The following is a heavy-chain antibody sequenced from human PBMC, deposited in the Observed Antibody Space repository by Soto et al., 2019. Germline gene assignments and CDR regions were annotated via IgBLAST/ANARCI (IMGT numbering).Heavy chain of an antibody. CDR3: AKGPYYGSGYMDV. D-gene: IGHD3-10*01. CDR1: GFTYSTYG. V-gene: IGHV3-30*03. J-gene: IGHJ6*03. Sequence: QVHLVESGGGVVQPGRPLSLSCVASGFTYSTYGMHWVRQAPGKGLEWVAVISYDGSNKYYADSVEGRFTISRDNSXXXXXXXXXXXXXEDTAVYYCAKGPYYGSGYMDVWGKGTTVTVSS. CDR2: ISYDGSNK.